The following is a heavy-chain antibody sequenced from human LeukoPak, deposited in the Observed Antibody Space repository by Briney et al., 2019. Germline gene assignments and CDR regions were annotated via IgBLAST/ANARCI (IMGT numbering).Heavy chain of an antibody. V-gene: IGHV1-69-2*01. CDR1: GYTFTDYY. CDR3: VKSTSEWLPLGGYCDY. CDR2: GDPEDGET. Sequence: ATVKISCKVSGYTFTDYYMHWVQQAPGKGLEWMGLGDPEDGETIYAEKFQGRVTITADTSTDTAYMELSSLRSEDTAVYYCVKSTSEWLPLGGYCDYWGQGTLVTVSS. J-gene: IGHJ4*02. D-gene: IGHD5-12*01.